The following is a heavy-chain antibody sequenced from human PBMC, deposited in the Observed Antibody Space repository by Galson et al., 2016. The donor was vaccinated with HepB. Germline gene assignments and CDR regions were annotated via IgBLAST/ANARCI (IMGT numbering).Heavy chain of an antibody. Sequence: SLRLSCAASGFAFGSHWMHWVRQVPGKGLVWVSRINSDGTISNYADSVKGRFTISRDNAKNTLYLQMNSPSVEDTAVYYCGRDHSVVLTTAYNWFDPWGQGTLVTVSS. CDR3: GRDHSVVLTTAYNWFDP. D-gene: IGHD4-23*01. CDR1: GFAFGSHW. J-gene: IGHJ5*02. CDR2: INSDGTIS. V-gene: IGHV3-74*01.